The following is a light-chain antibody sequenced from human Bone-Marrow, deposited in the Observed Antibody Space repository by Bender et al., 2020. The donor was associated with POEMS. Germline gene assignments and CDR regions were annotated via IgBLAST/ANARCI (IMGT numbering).Light chain of an antibody. V-gene: IGLV4-69*01. J-gene: IGLJ2*01. CDR3: QTWADGVVL. CDR2: LNSDGSH. CDR1: SGHSNFA. Sequence: QPVLTQSPSASASLGASVRLTCTLSSGHSNFAIAWHQQQPEMRPRFLMKLNSDGSHNKGDGIPDRFSGSSSGAARYLTISSLQSEDEADYYCQTWADGVVLFGGGTKLTVL.